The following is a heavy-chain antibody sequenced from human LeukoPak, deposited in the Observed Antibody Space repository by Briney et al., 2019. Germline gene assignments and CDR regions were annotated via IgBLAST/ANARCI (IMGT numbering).Heavy chain of an antibody. J-gene: IGHJ6*02. CDR3: ARVRIGQQLDKYYYYAMDV. CDR2: INPNSGGT. CDR1: GYTFTDYG. D-gene: IGHD6-13*01. V-gene: IGHV1-2*02. Sequence: ASVKVPCKASGYTFTDYGINWVRQAPGQGLEGMGWINPNSGGTNYAQKFQGRVTMTTDTSISTAYMEVSRLRSDDTAVYYCARVRIGQQLDKYYYYAMDVWGQGTTVTVSS.